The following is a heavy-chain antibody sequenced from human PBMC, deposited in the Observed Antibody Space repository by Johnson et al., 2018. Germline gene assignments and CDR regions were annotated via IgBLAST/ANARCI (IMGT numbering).Heavy chain of an antibody. Sequence: VQLVESGGGLVQPGRSLRLSCAASGFTFDDYAMHWVRQAPGKGLEWVSGISSNGGTTYYANSVKGRFIISRNNSKKMLYLQMGSLRAEDMAVYSCAGPKNMAVAGKGFDAFDIWGQGTMVTVSS. V-gene: IGHV3-64*01. J-gene: IGHJ3*02. D-gene: IGHD6-19*01. CDR1: GFTFDDYA. CDR2: ISSNGGTT. CDR3: AGPKNMAVAGKGFDAFDI.